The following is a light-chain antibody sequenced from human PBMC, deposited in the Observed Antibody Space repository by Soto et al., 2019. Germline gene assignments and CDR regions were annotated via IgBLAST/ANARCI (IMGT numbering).Light chain of an antibody. CDR1: SGDIGYYNH. V-gene: IGLV2-14*03. CDR3: SSYAASSPL. CDR2: DVT. Sequence: QSALTQPASVSGSPGQSITISCTGTSGDIGYYNHVSWYQQHPGKAPKVIIYDVTYRPSGVSNRFSGSRSGNTASLTISGLQPDDEADYYCSSYAASSPLFGGGTNLTVL. J-gene: IGLJ2*01.